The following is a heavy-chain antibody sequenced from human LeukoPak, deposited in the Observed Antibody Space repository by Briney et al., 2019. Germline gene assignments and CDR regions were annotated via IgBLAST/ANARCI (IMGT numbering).Heavy chain of an antibody. CDR2: IYYSGST. Sequence: PSETLSLTCTVSGGSISIYYWSWIRQPPGKGLEWIGYIYYSGSTNYNPSLKSRVTISVDTSKNQFSLKLSSVTAADTAVYYCARGRDTAMVTDYWGQGTLVTVSS. V-gene: IGHV4-59*01. CDR3: ARGRDTAMVTDY. CDR1: GGSISIYY. J-gene: IGHJ4*02. D-gene: IGHD5-18*01.